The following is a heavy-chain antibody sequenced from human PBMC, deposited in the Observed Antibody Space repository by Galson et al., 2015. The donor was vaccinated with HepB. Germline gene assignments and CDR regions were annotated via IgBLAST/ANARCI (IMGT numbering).Heavy chain of an antibody. J-gene: IGHJ4*02. CDR3: ARDRSSSDY. D-gene: IGHD6-6*01. Sequence: SVKVSCKASGYTFSNYGISWVRQAPGQGLEWMGWISAYNGHTNYAQKFQDRVTMTTDRSTNTAYMELRSLRSDDTALYYCARDRSSSDYWGQGTLVTVSS. CDR2: ISAYNGHT. V-gene: IGHV1-18*04. CDR1: GYTFSNYG.